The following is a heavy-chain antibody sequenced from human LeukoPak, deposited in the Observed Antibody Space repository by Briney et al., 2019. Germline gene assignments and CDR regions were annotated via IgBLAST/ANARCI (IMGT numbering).Heavy chain of an antibody. CDR1: GYTFTSYY. CDR2: INPSGGST. J-gene: IGHJ3*02. Sequence: ASVKVSCKASGYTFTSYYMHWVRQAPGQGLEWMGIINPSGGSTSYAQKFQGRVTMTTDTSTDTAHLELRSLRSGDTAVYWCARSAWDNRGAFDIWGQGTMLTVSS. CDR3: ARSAWDNRGAFDI. D-gene: IGHD3-10*01. V-gene: IGHV1-46*01.